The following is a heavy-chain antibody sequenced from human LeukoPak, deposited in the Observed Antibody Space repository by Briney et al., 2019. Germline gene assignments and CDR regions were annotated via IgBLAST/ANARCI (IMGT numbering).Heavy chain of an antibody. D-gene: IGHD3-16*01. CDR3: ARRWGNIVGVTYEY. J-gene: IGHJ4*02. Sequence: PSETLSLTCTISGSSITSVSHYWGWIRQPPGKGREWIGDIYYTGSTYYSPSLRSRVTMSVHTSENQFSLRLNSVTAVDTAVYYCARRWGNIVGVTYEYWGQGTLVTVSS. CDR2: IYYTGST. CDR1: GSSITSVSHY. V-gene: IGHV4-39*01.